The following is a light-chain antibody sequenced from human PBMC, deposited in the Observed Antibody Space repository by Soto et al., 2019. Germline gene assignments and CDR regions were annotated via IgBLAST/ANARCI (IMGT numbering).Light chain of an antibody. Sequence: QSVLTQPPSASGTPGQRVTISCSGSSSNIGGRTVNWYQQLPGTAPRLLIFNNNQRPSGVPDRFSGSKSGTSASLAITGLQSEDEADYYCAAWADSLTAHVFGVGTKLTVL. V-gene: IGLV1-44*01. J-gene: IGLJ1*01. CDR3: AAWADSLTAHV. CDR2: NNN. CDR1: SSNIGGRT.